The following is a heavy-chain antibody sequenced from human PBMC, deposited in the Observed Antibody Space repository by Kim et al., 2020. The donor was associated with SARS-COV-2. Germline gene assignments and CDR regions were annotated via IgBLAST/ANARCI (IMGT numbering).Heavy chain of an antibody. Sequence: SYTKYADSMRGRITISRDNAKNSLYLHIQSLRVEDTGVYYCARDNRAARDFWGQGTLVTVAS. J-gene: IGHJ4*02. CDR3: ARDNRAARDF. V-gene: IGHV3-11*06. CDR2: SYT. D-gene: IGHD6-6*01.